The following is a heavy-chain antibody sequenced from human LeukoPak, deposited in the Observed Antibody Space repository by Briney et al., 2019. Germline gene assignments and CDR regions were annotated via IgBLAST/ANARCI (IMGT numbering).Heavy chain of an antibody. Sequence: SETLSLTCAVYGGSFSGYYWSWIRQPPGKGLEWIGEINHSGSTNYNPSLKSRVTISVDTSKNQFSLKLSSVTAADTAVYYCARGRYYYGSVQGPYYFDYWGQGTLVTVSS. V-gene: IGHV4-34*01. J-gene: IGHJ4*02. D-gene: IGHD3-10*01. CDR2: INHSGST. CDR1: GGSFSGYY. CDR3: ARGRYYYGSVQGPYYFDY.